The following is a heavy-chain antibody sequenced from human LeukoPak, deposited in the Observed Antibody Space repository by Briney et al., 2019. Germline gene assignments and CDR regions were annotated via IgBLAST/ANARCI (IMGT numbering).Heavy chain of an antibody. CDR1: GGSISSGSYY. CDR2: IYSSGST. CDR3: ARYIRYFDL. J-gene: IGHJ2*01. V-gene: IGHV4-61*02. Sequence: SQTLSLTCTVSGGSISSGSYYWSWIRQPAGKGLEWIGRIYSSGSTNYNPSLKSRVTISVDTSKNQFSLKLSSVTAADTAVYYCARYIRYFDLWGRGTLVTVSS.